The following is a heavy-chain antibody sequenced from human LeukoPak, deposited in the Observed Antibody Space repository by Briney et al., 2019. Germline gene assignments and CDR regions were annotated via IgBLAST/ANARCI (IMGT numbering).Heavy chain of an antibody. J-gene: IGHJ4*02. Sequence: ASVKVSCKASGYTFNSYGINWVRQAPGQGLEWMGSINAYNGNTNYAQKVQGRVTMTTDTSTSTAYMELRSLRSDDTALYYCARDGFRGPSDYWGQGTLVTVSS. V-gene: IGHV1-18*01. CDR2: INAYNGNT. CDR1: GYTFNSYG. CDR3: ARDGFRGPSDY. D-gene: IGHD3-16*01.